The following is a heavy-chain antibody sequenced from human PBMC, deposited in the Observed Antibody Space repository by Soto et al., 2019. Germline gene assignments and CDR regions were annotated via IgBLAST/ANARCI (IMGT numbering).Heavy chain of an antibody. CDR1: GFTFSSYS. Sequence: EVQLVESGGGLVKPGGSLRLSCAASGFTFSSYSMNWVRQAPGKGLEWVSSISSSSSYIYYADSVKGRFTISRDNAKNSLYLQMNSLRAEDTAVYYCAREYSNDFWSGYGNYYYYMDVWGKGTTVTVSS. J-gene: IGHJ6*03. D-gene: IGHD3-3*01. V-gene: IGHV3-21*01. CDR3: AREYSNDFWSGYGNYYYYMDV. CDR2: ISSSSSYI.